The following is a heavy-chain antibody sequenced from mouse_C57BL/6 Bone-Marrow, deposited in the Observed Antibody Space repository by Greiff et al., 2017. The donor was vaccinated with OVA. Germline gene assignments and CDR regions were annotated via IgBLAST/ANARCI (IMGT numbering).Heavy chain of an antibody. Sequence: VQLQQSGPVLVKPGASVKMSCKASGYTFTDYYMNWVKQSHGKSLEWIGVINPYNGGTSYNQKFKGKATLTVDKSSSTAYMELNSLTSEDSAVYYCATLYGSSYDYWGQGTTLTVSS. J-gene: IGHJ2*01. D-gene: IGHD1-1*01. CDR3: ATLYGSSYDY. CDR2: INPYNGGT. CDR1: GYTFTDYY. V-gene: IGHV1-19*01.